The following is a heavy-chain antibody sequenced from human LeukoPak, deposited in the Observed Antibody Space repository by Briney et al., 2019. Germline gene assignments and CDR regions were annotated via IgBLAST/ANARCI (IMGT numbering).Heavy chain of an antibody. V-gene: IGHV4-61*01. CDR3: ARGGGPRATIGY. J-gene: IGHJ4*02. D-gene: IGHD5-12*01. CDR2: IYYSGST. Sequence: PSETLSLTCTVSGGSVNSGNYYWSWIRQPPGKGLEWIGYIYYSGSTNYNPSLKSRVTISVDTSKNQFSLKLSSVTAADTAVYYCARGGGPRATIGYWGQGTLVTVSS. CDR1: GGSVNSGNYY.